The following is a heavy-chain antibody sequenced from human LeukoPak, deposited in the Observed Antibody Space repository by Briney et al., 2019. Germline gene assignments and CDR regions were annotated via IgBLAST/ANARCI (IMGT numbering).Heavy chain of an antibody. Sequence: GGSLRLSCAASGFTFSSYWKHWVRQAPGKGLVWVSRINSDGSSTSYADSVKGRFTISRDNAKNTLYLQMNSLRAEDTAVYYCARSQQSTMIVVVTSYYFDYWGQGTLVTVSS. D-gene: IGHD3-22*01. V-gene: IGHV3-74*01. CDR3: ARSQQSTMIVVVTSYYFDY. CDR2: INSDGSST. CDR1: GFTFSSYW. J-gene: IGHJ4*02.